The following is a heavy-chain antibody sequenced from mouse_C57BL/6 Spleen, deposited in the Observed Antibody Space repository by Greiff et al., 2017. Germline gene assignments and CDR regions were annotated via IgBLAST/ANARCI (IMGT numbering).Heavy chain of an antibody. CDR2: SYPGDGDT. D-gene: IGHD1-1*01. Sequence: QVQLQQSGPELVKPGASVKISCKASGYAFSSSWMNWVKQRPGKGLEWIGRSYPGDGDTNYNGKFKGKATLTADKSSSAAYMQLSSLTSEDSAVYFCARASTVDYAMDYWGQGTSVTVSS. V-gene: IGHV1-82*01. CDR1: GYAFSSSW. J-gene: IGHJ4*01. CDR3: ARASTVDYAMDY.